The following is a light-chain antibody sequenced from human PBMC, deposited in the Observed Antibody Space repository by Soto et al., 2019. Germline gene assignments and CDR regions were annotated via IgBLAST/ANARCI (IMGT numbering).Light chain of an antibody. V-gene: IGKV3-11*01. CDR3: LHRSDWRT. Sequence: ETVMTQSPATLSGYPGGRDRLSRRSSQSVSSKLAWYQQKPGQDPRLLIYDESNRATGIQARFSGSGSGTDFTLTISRLEPEDFAVYYRLHRSDWRTLGSGTKVDIK. CDR1: QSVSSK. J-gene: IGKJ4*02. CDR2: DES.